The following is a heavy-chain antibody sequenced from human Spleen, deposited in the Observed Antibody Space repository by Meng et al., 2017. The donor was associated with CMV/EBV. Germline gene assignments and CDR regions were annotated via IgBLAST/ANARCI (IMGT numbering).Heavy chain of an antibody. CDR3: ARESPGDTAMAIHPLLYGMDV. CDR1: EFTFTTYA. V-gene: IGHV3-21*01. CDR2: ISRSGSYI. J-gene: IGHJ6*02. Sequence: GESLKISCAATEFTFTTYAVRWVRQAPGKGLEWVSSISRSGSYIYYADSVKGRFTISRDNAKNSLFLQMNSLRAEDTAVYYCARESPGDTAMAIHPLLYGMDVWGQGTTVTVSS. D-gene: IGHD5-18*01.